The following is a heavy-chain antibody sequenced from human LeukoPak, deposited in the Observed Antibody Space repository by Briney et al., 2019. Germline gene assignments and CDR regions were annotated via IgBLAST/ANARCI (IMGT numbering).Heavy chain of an antibody. J-gene: IGHJ1*01. Sequence: GASVKVSCKTSGYTFTNYGMHWVRQAPRQSPEWMGWINTGNGNTKSSQKFQDRVTLTRDTPASTAYMELNSLSSEDTAVYYCARVPLYDASGHYYPHWGQGTLVTVSS. CDR3: ARVPLYDASGHYYPH. CDR1: GYTFTNYG. CDR2: INTGNGNT. V-gene: IGHV1-3*04. D-gene: IGHD3-22*01.